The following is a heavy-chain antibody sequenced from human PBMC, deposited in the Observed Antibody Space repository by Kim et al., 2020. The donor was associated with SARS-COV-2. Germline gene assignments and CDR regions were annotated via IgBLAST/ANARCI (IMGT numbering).Heavy chain of an antibody. Sequence: SVKVSCKASGGTFSSYAISWVRQAPGQGLEWMGGIIPIFGTANYAQKFQGRVTITADESTSTAYMELSSLRSEDTAVYYCARVLYDSSGGYYFDYWGQGTLVTVSS. J-gene: IGHJ4*02. V-gene: IGHV1-69*13. D-gene: IGHD3-22*01. CDR2: IIPIFGTA. CDR1: GGTFSSYA. CDR3: ARVLYDSSGGYYFDY.